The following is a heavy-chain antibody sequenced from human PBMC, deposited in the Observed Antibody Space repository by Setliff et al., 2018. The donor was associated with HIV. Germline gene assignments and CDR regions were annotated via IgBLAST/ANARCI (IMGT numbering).Heavy chain of an antibody. CDR3: ARDPDCSGGSCFDDWFDP. V-gene: IGHV1-18*01. J-gene: IGHJ5*02. CDR1: GYTFSNYA. CDR2: ISAYNGYT. D-gene: IGHD2-15*01. Sequence: GASVKVSCKASGYTFSNYAIIWVRQAPGQGLEWMGWISAYNGYTNYAQNLQGRVTMTTDKSTSTAYMELSSLRSEDTAVYYCARDPDCSGGSCFDDWFDPWGQGTLVTVSS.